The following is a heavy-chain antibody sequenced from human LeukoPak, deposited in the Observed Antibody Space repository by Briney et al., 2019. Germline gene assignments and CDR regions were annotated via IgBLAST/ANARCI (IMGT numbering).Heavy chain of an antibody. J-gene: IGHJ4*02. D-gene: IGHD6-13*01. V-gene: IGHV3-33*08. Sequence: GGSLRLSCAASGFTFSSYGMHWVRQAPGKGLEWVAVIWYDGSNKFYADSVKGRFTISRDNSKSTLYLQMNSLRAEDTAVYYCARDRAAADLDYWGQGTLVTVSS. CDR2: IWYDGSNK. CDR1: GFTFSSYG. CDR3: ARDRAAADLDY.